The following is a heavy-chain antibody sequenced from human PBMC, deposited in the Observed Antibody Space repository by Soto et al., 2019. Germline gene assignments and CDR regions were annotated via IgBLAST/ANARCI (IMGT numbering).Heavy chain of an antibody. CDR3: AREGDSTSCYFDD. J-gene: IGHJ4*02. CDR1: GFTFSDYY. V-gene: IGHV3-11*06. Sequence: GGSLRLSCAASGFTFSDYYMSWIRQAPGKGLEWVSYISSSSSYTNYADSVKGRFTISRDNAKNSLYLQMNSLRAEDTAVYYCAREGDSTSCYFDDWGQGSLVTGSS. CDR2: ISSSSSYT. D-gene: IGHD2-2*01.